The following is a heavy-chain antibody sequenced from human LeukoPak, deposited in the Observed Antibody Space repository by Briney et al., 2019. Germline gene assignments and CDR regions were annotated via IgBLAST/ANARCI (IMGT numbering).Heavy chain of an antibody. CDR2: IYYSGST. J-gene: IGHJ4*02. CDR3: ARHVWLQPFDY. D-gene: IGHD3-9*01. Sequence: SETLSLTCSVSGGSMNSYYWSWIRQSPGKGLEWIGYIYYSGSTNYNPSLKSRVTISVDTSKNKFSLKLSSVTAADTAVYYCARHVWLQPFDYWGQGTLVTVSS. V-gene: IGHV4-59*08. CDR1: GGSMNSYY.